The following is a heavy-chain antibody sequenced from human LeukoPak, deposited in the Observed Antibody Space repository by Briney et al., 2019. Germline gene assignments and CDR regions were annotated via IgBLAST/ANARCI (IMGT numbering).Heavy chain of an antibody. V-gene: IGHV3-53*01. CDR3: AKGSHITMIVVVIPPDY. CDR1: GFTVSLYY. J-gene: IGHJ4*02. CDR2: IYSGGPT. Sequence: GGSLRLSCAASGFTVSLYYMTWVRQAPGKGLEWVSVIYSGGPTYYADSVKGRFTISRDNSKNTLYLQMNSLRAEDTAVYYCAKGSHITMIVVVIPPDYWGQGTLVTVSS. D-gene: IGHD3-22*01.